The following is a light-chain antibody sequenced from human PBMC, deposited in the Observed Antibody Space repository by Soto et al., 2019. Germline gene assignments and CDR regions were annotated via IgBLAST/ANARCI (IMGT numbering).Light chain of an antibody. CDR3: QQYGSSPPWFT. J-gene: IGKJ3*01. V-gene: IGKV3-20*01. Sequence: EIVLTQSPGTLSLSPGERATLSCRASQSVSSSYLAWYQQKPGQAPRLLIYGASSRATGIPDRFSGSGSGTDFTLTISRLEPEDFAVYYCQQYGSSPPWFTFGPGTKLDIK. CDR1: QSVSSSY. CDR2: GAS.